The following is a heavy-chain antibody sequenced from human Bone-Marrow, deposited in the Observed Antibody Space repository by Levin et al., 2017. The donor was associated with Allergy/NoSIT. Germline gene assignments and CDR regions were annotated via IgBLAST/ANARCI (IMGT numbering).Heavy chain of an antibody. D-gene: IGHD3-3*01. V-gene: IGHV1-8*01. J-gene: IGHJ4*02. CDR3: ARELGASDSSGFYGYGF. CDR1: GYTFTDFD. Sequence: PAASVKVSCKASGYTFTDFDLNWVRQATGQGLEWMGWMNPESGDTGYAQKFQGRVTMTRDTSRNTAYMELSGLRSDDTAVYYCARELGASDSSGFYGYGFWGQGTLVTVSS. CDR2: MNPESGDT.